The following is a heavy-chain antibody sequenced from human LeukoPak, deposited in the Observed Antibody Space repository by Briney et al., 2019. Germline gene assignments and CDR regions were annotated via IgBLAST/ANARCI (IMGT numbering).Heavy chain of an antibody. CDR2: INPNSGGT. Sequence: GASVKVSCKASGYTFTGYYMHWVRQAPGQGLEWMGWINPNSGGTNYAQKFQGRVTMTRDTSISTAYMELSRLRSDDTAVYYCARVRATDLACFDYWGQGTLVTVSS. CDR3: ARVRATDLACFDY. CDR1: GYTFTGYY. V-gene: IGHV1-2*02. J-gene: IGHJ4*02.